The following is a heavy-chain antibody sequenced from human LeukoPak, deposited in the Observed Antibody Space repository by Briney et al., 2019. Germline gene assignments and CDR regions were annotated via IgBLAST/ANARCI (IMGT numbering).Heavy chain of an antibody. D-gene: IGHD3-10*01. CDR2: INPNSGGT. V-gene: IGHV1-2*02. Sequence: GASVKVSCKASGYTFTGYYIHWVRQAPGQGLEWMGWINPNSGGTNYAQKFQGRVTMTRDTSISTAYMELSRLRSDDTAVYYCARGDYYGSGPMRRYYYYYMDVWGKGTTVTISS. J-gene: IGHJ6*03. CDR3: ARGDYYGSGPMRRYYYYYMDV. CDR1: GYTFTGYY.